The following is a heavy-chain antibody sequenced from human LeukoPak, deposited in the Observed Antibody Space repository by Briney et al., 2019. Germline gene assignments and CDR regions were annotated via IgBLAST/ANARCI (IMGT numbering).Heavy chain of an antibody. J-gene: IGHJ4*02. Sequence: ASVKVSCKASGYTFTGYYMHWVRQAPGQGLEWMGWINPNSGGTNYAQKFQGRVTMTRDTSISTAYMELSRLRSDDTAVYYCARDLARIMGATEQVDYWGQGTLVTVSS. V-gene: IGHV1-2*02. D-gene: IGHD1-26*01. CDR1: GYTFTGYY. CDR2: INPNSGGT. CDR3: ARDLARIMGATEQVDY.